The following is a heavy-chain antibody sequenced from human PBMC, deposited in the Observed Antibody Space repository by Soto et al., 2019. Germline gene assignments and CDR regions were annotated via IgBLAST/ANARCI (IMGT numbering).Heavy chain of an antibody. V-gene: IGHV3-9*01. Sequence: EVHLVESGGGLVQPGRSLRLSCAASGFTFDDYAMHWVRQAPGKGLEWVSVISWNSGNVGYADSVKGRFTISRDNAKNSLYLQMNSLRPEDTALYYCAKETGNWNDGISYYFDYWGQGTLVTVSS. CDR1: GFTFDDYA. CDR3: AKETGNWNDGISYYFDY. J-gene: IGHJ4*02. CDR2: ISWNSGNV. D-gene: IGHD1-1*01.